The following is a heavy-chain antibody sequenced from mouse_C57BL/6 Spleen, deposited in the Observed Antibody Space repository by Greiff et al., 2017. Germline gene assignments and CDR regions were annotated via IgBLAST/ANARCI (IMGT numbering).Heavy chain of an antibody. CDR1: GFTFSSYA. D-gene: IGHD2-5*01. V-gene: IGHV5-4*01. J-gene: IGHJ4*01. Sequence: EVKLMESGGGLVKPGGSLKLSCAASGFTFSSYAMSWVRQTPEKRLEWVATISDGGSYTYYPDNVKGRFTLSRDNAKNNLYLQMSHLKSEDTAMYYCARDGPGGYYSNYDAMDYWGQGTSVTVSS. CDR3: ARDGPGGYYSNYDAMDY. CDR2: ISDGGSYT.